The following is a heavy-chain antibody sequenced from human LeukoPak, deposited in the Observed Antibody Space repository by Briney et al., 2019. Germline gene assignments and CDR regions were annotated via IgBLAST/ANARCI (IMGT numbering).Heavy chain of an antibody. D-gene: IGHD1-20*01. CDR1: GFTFSSYA. CDR2: ISGSGGST. Sequence: GGSLRLSCAASGFTFSSYAMSWVRQAPGKGLEWVSAISGSGGSTYYADSVKGRFTISRDNSKNTLYLQMNSLRAEDTAVYYCAKSPASTREITLTGSGGYWGQGTLVTVSS. J-gene: IGHJ4*02. CDR3: AKSPASTREITLTGSGGY. V-gene: IGHV3-23*01.